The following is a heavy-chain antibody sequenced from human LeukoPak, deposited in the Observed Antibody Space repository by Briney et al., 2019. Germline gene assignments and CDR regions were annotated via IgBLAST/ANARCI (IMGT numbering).Heavy chain of an antibody. J-gene: IGHJ4*02. CDR2: IYASGST. D-gene: IGHD5-12*01. V-gene: IGHV4-4*07. CDR1: GASISGHH. CDR3: ASGYSGYDSIDY. Sequence: SETLSLTCTVSGASISGHHWNWIRQPAGKGLEWIGRIYASGSTNYNPSLKSRVTISVDKSKNQFSLRLSFVTAADTAVYYCASGYSGYDSIDYWGQGTLGTVSS.